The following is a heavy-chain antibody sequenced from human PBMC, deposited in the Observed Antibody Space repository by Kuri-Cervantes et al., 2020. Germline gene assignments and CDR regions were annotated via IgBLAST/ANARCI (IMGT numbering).Heavy chain of an antibody. D-gene: IGHD2-15*01. Sequence: GGSLRLSCAASGFTFSSYAMHWVRQAPGKGLEWVAVISYDGSSKNYADSVKGRFTISRDNSKNTLYVQMNSLRHGDTAVYYCARPGHCSGGSCQRAFDIWGPGTMVTVSS. V-gene: IGHV3-30-3*01. CDR2: ISYDGSSK. J-gene: IGHJ3*02. CDR3: ARPGHCSGGSCQRAFDI. CDR1: GFTFSSYA.